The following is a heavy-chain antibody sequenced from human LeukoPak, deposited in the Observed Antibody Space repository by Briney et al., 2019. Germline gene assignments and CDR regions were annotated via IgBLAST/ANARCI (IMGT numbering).Heavy chain of an antibody. CDR3: AKALNVLEPSTSRGFDP. CDR2: ISDGGAAT. V-gene: IGHV3-23*01. Sequence: GGSLSLSRAASGFPFSNYAMTGVRQAPGKGLEWVSTISDGGAATYYADSVKGRFTISRDNSKNTLSLQMNRLRAEDTAVYYCAKALNVLEPSTSRGFDPWGQGTLVIVSS. D-gene: IGHD2-8*01. J-gene: IGHJ5*02. CDR1: GFPFSNYA.